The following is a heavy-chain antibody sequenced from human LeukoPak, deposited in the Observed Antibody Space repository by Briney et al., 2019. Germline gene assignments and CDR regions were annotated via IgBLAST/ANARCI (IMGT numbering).Heavy chain of an antibody. D-gene: IGHD2-2*01. CDR3: ARGGHCSSDTCSLDH. CDR2: ISSFSGYI. CDR1: GFTFSTYS. Sequence: PGGSLRLSCAASGFTFSTYSMNWVRQAPGKGLEWVSSISSFSGYIYYADSVKGRFTISRDNAKNSLHLQMNSLRVEDTAVYYCARGGHCSSDTCSLDHWGRGTLVTVSS. J-gene: IGHJ4*02. V-gene: IGHV3-21*01.